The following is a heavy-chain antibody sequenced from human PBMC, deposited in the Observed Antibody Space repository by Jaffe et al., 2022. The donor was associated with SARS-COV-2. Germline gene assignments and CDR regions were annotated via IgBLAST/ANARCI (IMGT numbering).Heavy chain of an antibody. J-gene: IGHJ4*02. Sequence: QVQLQESGPGLVKPSETLSLTCTVSGDSINLYYWSWIRQPPGKGLEWIGYIYYTGTTNYNPSLKSRVTISVDTSKNQFSLKLSSVTAADTAVYYCVRQMGNSVGDYWGQGTLVTVSP. V-gene: IGHV4-59*01. D-gene: IGHD1-26*01. CDR2: IYYTGTT. CDR1: GDSINLYY. CDR3: VRQMGNSVGDY.